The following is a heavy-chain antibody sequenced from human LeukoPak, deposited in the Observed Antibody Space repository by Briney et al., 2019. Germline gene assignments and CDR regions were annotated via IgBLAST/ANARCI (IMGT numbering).Heavy chain of an antibody. CDR2: IYYSGST. CDR3: ASLLRSPRSFDY. D-gene: IGHD3-10*01. Sequence: PSETLSLTCTVSGGSISSGGYYWSWIRQHPGKGLEWIGYIYYSGSTYYNPSLKSQVTISVDTSKNQFSLKLSSVTAADTAVYYCASLLRSPRSFDYWGQGTLVTVSS. V-gene: IGHV4-31*01. J-gene: IGHJ4*02. CDR1: GGSISSGGYY.